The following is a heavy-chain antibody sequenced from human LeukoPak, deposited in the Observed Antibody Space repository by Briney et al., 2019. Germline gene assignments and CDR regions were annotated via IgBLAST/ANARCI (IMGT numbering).Heavy chain of an antibody. Sequence: GGSLRLSCAASGFTFSSYWMSWVRQAPGKGLEWVANIKQDGSEKYYVDSVKGRFTISRDNAKNSLYLQMNSLRAEDTAVYYCARGYCSGGSRFDYWGQGTLVTVSS. V-gene: IGHV3-7*04. J-gene: IGHJ4*02. CDR1: GFTFSSYW. CDR3: ARGYCSGGSRFDY. CDR2: IKQDGSEK. D-gene: IGHD2-15*01.